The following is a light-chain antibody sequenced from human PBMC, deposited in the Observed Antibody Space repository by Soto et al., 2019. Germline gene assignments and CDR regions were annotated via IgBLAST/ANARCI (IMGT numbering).Light chain of an antibody. CDR2: GAS. CDR1: QSFNSIY. V-gene: IGKV3-20*01. CDR3: HQYDSWT. J-gene: IGKJ1*01. Sequence: ESVLTQSPGTLALSAGERATLSCRASQSFNSIYLAWYQQKPGQAPRLLIYGASSRATGIPDRFSGSGSGTDFTLTISRLEPEDFAVYYCHQYDSWTFGQGTKVDI.